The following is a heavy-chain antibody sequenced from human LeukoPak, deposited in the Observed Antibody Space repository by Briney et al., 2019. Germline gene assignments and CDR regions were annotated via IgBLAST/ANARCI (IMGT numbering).Heavy chain of an antibody. CDR1: GYSISSGYY. D-gene: IGHD3-22*01. V-gene: IGHV4-38-2*02. CDR2: IYHSGST. CDR3: ASHYYDSSGYYPDAFDI. Sequence: SETLSLTCTVSGYSISSGYYWGWIRQPPGKGLEWIGSIYHSGSTYYNPSLKSRVTISVDTSKNQFSLKLSSVTAADTAVYYCASHYYDSSGYYPDAFDIWGQGTMVTVSS. J-gene: IGHJ3*02.